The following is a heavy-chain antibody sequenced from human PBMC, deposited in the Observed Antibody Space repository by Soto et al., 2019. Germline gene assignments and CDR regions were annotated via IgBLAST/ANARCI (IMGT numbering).Heavy chain of an antibody. J-gene: IGHJ4*02. V-gene: IGHV1-2*02. D-gene: IGHD1-1*01. CDR2: INPNSGGT. CDR3: AREPATAKPEGVDF. Sequence: ASVKVSCKASGYTFSDYYIHWARQAPGQGLEWMGWINPNSGGTKYAPKFQGGVTMTRDTSITTAYMELSRLRSGDTAVYYCAREPATAKPEGVDFWGQGTLVTVSS. CDR1: GYTFSDYY.